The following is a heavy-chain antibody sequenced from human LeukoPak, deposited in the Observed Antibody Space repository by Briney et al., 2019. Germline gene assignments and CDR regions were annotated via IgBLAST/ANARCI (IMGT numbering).Heavy chain of an antibody. D-gene: IGHD2-2*01. CDR1: GYTFTSYD. CDR2: MNPNSGNT. CDR3: ARMGSSTSCYACYYYGMDV. J-gene: IGHJ6*02. Sequence: ASVKVSCKASGYTFTSYDINWVRQATGQGLEWMGWMNPNSGNTGYAQKFQGRVTMTRNTSISTAYMELSSLRSEDTAVYYCARMGSSTSCYACYYYGMDVWGQGTTVTVSS. V-gene: IGHV1-8*01.